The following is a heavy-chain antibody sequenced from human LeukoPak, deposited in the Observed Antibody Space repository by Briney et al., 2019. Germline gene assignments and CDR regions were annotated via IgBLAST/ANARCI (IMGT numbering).Heavy chain of an antibody. CDR1: GYTFTIYY. CDR3: ASGSGSYFSAFQH. Sequence: ASVTVSFTASGYTFTIYYMHWVRQAPGQGLEWMGIINPSGGSPSYAQKFQGRVTMTRDTSTSTVYMELSSLRSEDTAVYYCASGSGSYFSAFQHWGQGTLVAVSS. CDR2: INPSGGSP. J-gene: IGHJ1*01. V-gene: IGHV1-46*01. D-gene: IGHD1-26*01.